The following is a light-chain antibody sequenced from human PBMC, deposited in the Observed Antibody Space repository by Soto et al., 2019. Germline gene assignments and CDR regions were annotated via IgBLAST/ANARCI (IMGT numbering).Light chain of an antibody. Sequence: DIQMTQSPSSLSASVGDRVTITCRASQSINTYLNWYQQKPGKAPHLLISGSSTLQSGVPARFSGSGSGTEFTLTISVLPPEDFATYHCQQSYTTPYTFGQGTKLDIK. J-gene: IGKJ2*01. V-gene: IGKV1-39*01. CDR3: QQSYTTPYT. CDR1: QSINTY. CDR2: GSS.